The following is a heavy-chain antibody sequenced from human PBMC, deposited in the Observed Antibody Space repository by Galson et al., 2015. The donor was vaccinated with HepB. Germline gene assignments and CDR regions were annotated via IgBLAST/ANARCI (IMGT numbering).Heavy chain of an antibody. D-gene: IGHD1-26*01. CDR1: GFTFSSYG. CDR3: AKDEVGATLPFDY. J-gene: IGHJ4*02. Sequence: SLRLSCAASGFTFSSYGMHWVRQAPGKGLEWVAVISYDGSNKYYADSVKGRFTISRDNSRNTLYLQMNSLRAEDTAVYYCAKDEVGATLPFDYWGQGTLVTVSS. V-gene: IGHV3-30*18. CDR2: ISYDGSNK.